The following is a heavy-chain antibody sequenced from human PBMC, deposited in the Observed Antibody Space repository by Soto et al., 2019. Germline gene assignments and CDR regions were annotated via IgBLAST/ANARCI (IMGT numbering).Heavy chain of an antibody. CDR2: TSSSGTTM. CDR3: ARATGYTLDY. CDR1: GFTLSIYE. Sequence: VGSLRLSFAASGFTLSIYEMNWVRQAPGKGLEWVSYTSSSGTTMFYADSVKGRFAISRDNAKNSLYLQMNSLRGKETAFYYCARATGYTLDYWGQGTVDTVS. D-gene: IGHD5-12*01. V-gene: IGHV3-48*03. J-gene: IGHJ4*02.